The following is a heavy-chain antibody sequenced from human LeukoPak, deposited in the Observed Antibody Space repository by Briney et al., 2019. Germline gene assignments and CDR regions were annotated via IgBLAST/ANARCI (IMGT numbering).Heavy chain of an antibody. CDR3: ARHYSSAWFGY. J-gene: IGHJ4*02. CDR1: GYDFTTYW. V-gene: IGHV5-51*01. CDR2: INPVNSDT. Sequence: GESLKISCKGSGYDFTTYWIAWVRQMPGKGLVWMGNINPVNSDTTYSPSFQGQVTISVDKSISTAYLQLSSLKASDTAMYYCARHYSSAWFGYWGQGSPVTVSS. D-gene: IGHD6-25*01.